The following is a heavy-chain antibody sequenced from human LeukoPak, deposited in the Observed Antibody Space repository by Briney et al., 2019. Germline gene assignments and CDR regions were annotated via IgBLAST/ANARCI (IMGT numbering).Heavy chain of an antibody. Sequence: PGRSLRLSCAASGFTFSSYGMHWVRQAPGKGLEWVAVIWYDGSNKYYADSVKGRFTISRDNSKNTLYLQMDSLRAEDTAVYYCAKAGLSSSWYDAGWFDPWGQGTLVTVSS. J-gene: IGHJ5*02. D-gene: IGHD6-13*01. CDR3: AKAGLSSSWYDAGWFDP. CDR2: IWYDGSNK. V-gene: IGHV3-33*06. CDR1: GFTFSSYG.